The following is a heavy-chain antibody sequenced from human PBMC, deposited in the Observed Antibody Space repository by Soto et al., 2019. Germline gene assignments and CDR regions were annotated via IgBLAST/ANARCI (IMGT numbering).Heavy chain of an antibody. D-gene: IGHD2-21*01. CDR2: ISHDGQNQ. CDR3: ARERADIVVAPVATSGMDV. CDR1: GFAFGSHG. J-gene: IGHJ6*02. V-gene: IGHV3-30*03. Sequence: QVQLVESGGGVVQPGRSLKLSCIGSGFAFGSHGMHWVRQVSVKGLEWVAVISHDGQNQYYRDSVKGRFTISRDNSKNSLYLEVNSLRVEDTAVYHCARERADIVVAPVATSGMDVWGQGTAVTVSS.